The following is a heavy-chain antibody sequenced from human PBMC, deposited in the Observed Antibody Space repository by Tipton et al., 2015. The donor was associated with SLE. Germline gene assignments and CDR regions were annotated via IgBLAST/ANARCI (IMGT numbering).Heavy chain of an antibody. Sequence: LRLSCPASGFTFGDYAMSWFRQAPGKGLEWIGEINHSGSTNYKPSLKSRVTISVDTSKNQFSLKLSSVTAADTAVYYCARDVGGYNTGWFPYYFDYWGQGTLVTVSS. D-gene: IGHD2-8*02. CDR3: ARDVGGYNTGWFPYYFDY. CDR1: GFTFGDYA. V-gene: IGHV4-34*01. J-gene: IGHJ4*02. CDR2: INHSGST.